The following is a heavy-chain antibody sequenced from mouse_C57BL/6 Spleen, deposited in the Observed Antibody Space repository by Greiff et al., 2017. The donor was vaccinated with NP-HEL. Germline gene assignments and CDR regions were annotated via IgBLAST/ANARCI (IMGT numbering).Heavy chain of an antibody. CDR2: IYPGSGST. D-gene: IGHD1-1*01. CDR1: GYTFTSYW. J-gene: IGHJ2*01. Sequence: VQLQQPGAELVKPGASVKMSCKASGYTFTSYWITWVKQRPGQGLEWIGDIYPGSGSTNYNEKFKSKATLTVDTSSSTAYMQLSSLTSEDSAVYYCARRELRRYYFDYWGQGTTPTVSS. CDR3: ARRELRRYYFDY. V-gene: IGHV1-55*01.